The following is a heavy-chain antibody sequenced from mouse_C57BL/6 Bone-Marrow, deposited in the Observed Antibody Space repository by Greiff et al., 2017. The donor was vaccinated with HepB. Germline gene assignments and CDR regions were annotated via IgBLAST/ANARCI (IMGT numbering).Heavy chain of an antibody. CDR1: GYTFTSYW. CDR2: IDPNSGGT. Sequence: VKQSCKASGYTFTSYWMHWVKQRPGRGLEWIGRIDPNSGGTKYNEKFKSKATLTVDKPSSTAYMQLSSLTSEDSAVYYCARVDYGSSYNYFDYWGQGTTLTVSS. J-gene: IGHJ2*01. D-gene: IGHD1-1*01. CDR3: ARVDYGSSYNYFDY. V-gene: IGHV1-72*01.